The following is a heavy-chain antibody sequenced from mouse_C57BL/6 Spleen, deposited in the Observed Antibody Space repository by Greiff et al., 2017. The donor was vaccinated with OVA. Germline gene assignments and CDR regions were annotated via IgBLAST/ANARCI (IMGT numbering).Heavy chain of an antibody. CDR2: IHPNSGST. CDR3: AKHGSSYNYFDY. D-gene: IGHD1-1*01. CDR1: GYTFTSYW. J-gene: IGHJ2*01. Sequence: QVQLQQPGAELVKPGASVKLSCKASGYTFTSYWMHWVKQRPGQGLEWIGMIHPNSGSTNYNEKFKSKATLTVDKSSSTAYMQLSSLTSEDSAVYYCAKHGSSYNYFDYWGQGTTLTVSS. V-gene: IGHV1-64*01.